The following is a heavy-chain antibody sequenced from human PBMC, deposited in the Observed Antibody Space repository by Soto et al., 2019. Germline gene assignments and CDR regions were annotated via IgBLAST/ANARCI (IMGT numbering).Heavy chain of an antibody. J-gene: IGHJ5*02. V-gene: IGHV3-21*01. Sequence: GGSLSLSCAASGFTFRSFTMNWVRQAPGKGLEWVSTISSNSAYIYYTDALRGRFTISRDNAKNSLHLQMNSLRAEDTAVYYCPSDPSHDGSARAWFDPWGPGTLVTVSS. D-gene: IGHD6-25*01. CDR3: PSDPSHDGSARAWFDP. CDR2: ISSNSAYI. CDR1: GFTFRSFT.